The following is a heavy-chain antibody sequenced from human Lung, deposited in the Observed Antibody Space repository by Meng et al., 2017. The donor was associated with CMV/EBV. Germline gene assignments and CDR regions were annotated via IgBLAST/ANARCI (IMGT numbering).Heavy chain of an antibody. Sequence: CATCDVAVRRTYLSWLRQAPGKGLEWFSVIFTDGDTYYADSVKGRFTISRDNSKNTVFLQMNSLRADDTAVYYCARDPYSNYFDYWGPGTLVTVSS. V-gene: IGHV3-53*01. CDR1: DVAVRRTY. CDR3: ARDPYSNYFDY. J-gene: IGHJ4*02. CDR2: IFTDGDT. D-gene: IGHD4-11*01.